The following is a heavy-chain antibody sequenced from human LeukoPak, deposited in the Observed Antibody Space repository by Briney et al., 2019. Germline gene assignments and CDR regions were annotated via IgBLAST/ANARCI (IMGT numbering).Heavy chain of an antibody. D-gene: IGHD5-18*01. J-gene: IGHJ4*02. CDR2: INHSGST. Sequence: SETLSLTCAVYGGSFSGYYWSWIRQPPGKGLEWIGEINHSGSTNYNPSLKSRVTISVDTSKSQFSLKLSSVTAADTAVYYCARSRGYSYGYTYFDYWGQGTLVTVSS. V-gene: IGHV4-34*01. CDR3: ARSRGYSYGYTYFDY. CDR1: GGSFSGYY.